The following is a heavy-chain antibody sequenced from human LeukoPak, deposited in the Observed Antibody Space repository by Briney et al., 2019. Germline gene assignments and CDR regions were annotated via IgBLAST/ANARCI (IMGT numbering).Heavy chain of an antibody. D-gene: IGHD4-17*01. J-gene: IGHJ6*02. CDR3: AREDPQTTVPEGMDV. V-gene: IGHV4-59*01. Sequence: SDTLSLTCTVSGGSISSFYWSWIRQATGKGLEWIGYIYYSGNTNYNPSLKSRVTISVDTSKNQFSLKLSSVTDADTAVYYCAREDPQTTVPEGMDVWGQGTTVTVSS. CDR2: IYYSGNT. CDR1: GGSISSFY.